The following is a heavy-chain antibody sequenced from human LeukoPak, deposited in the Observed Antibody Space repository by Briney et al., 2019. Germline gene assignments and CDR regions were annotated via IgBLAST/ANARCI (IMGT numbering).Heavy chain of an antibody. CDR3: ARDGLLWFGFDY. CDR2: INHSGST. V-gene: IGHV4-34*01. J-gene: IGHJ4*02. CDR1: GGSFSGYY. D-gene: IGHD3-10*01. Sequence: SETLSLTCAVYGGSFSGYYWSWIRQPPGKGLEWTGEINHSGSTNYNPSLKSRVTISVDTSKNQFSLKLSSVTAADTAVYYCARDGLLWFGFDYWGQGTLVTVSS.